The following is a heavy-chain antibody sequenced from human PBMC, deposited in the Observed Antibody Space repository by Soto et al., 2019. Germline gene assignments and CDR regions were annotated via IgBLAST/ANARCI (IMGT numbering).Heavy chain of an antibody. Sequence: SGRTMVNPTQPLTLTCTSSGLSLSTSGVGVGCIRQPPGNALEGLALIYWDDDRRYSASLRSGLSITKDTSKNQVVLTMTNMDTVDTATYYCAHRVGTHVHAFHSSGEET. V-gene: IGHV2-5*02. CDR3: AHRVGTHVHAFHS. D-gene: IGHD7-27*01. CDR1: GLSLSTSGVG. CDR2: IYWDDDR. J-gene: IGHJ3*02.